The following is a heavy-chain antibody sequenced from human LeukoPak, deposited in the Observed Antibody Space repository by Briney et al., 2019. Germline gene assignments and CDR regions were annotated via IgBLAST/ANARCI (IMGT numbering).Heavy chain of an antibody. CDR2: ITGSAGST. CDR1: GFTFSSYA. V-gene: IGHV3-23*01. J-gene: IGHJ3*01. Sequence: GGSLRLSCAASGFTFSSYALSWVRQAQGKVLEWVSSITGSAGSTYYADSVKGRFSISRDNSKNTLHLQMNALRAEDTATYYCVKVGLGRYIRGPTGTWGQGTMVTVSS. CDR3: VKVGLGRYIRGPTGT. D-gene: IGHD4-17*01.